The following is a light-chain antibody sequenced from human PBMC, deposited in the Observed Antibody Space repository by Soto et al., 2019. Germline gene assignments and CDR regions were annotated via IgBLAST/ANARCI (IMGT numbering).Light chain of an antibody. CDR2: GTS. CDR1: ESVGSTY. V-gene: IGKV3-20*01. J-gene: IGKJ3*01. CDR3: QQYGNAPFT. Sequence: VLTQSPGPLSLSPGERATLSCMSSESVGSTYLAWYQQKPGQAPRLLIFGTSSRATGIPDRFSGSGSGTDFTLTVSRLEPEDVAVYYCQQYGNAPFTFGPGTKVDIK.